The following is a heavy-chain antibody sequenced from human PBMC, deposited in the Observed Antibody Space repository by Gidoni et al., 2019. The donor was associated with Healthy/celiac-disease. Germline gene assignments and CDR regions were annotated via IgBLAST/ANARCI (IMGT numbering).Heavy chain of an antibody. CDR3: AKGGPDGDYGPN. V-gene: IGHV3-30*18. Sequence: QVQLVESGGGVVQPGRSLRLSCAASGFPFSSYGMHWVRQAPGKGLEWVAVISYDGSNKYYADSVKGRFTSSRDNSKNTLYLQMNSLRAEDTAVYYCAKGGPDGDYGPNWGQGTLVTVSS. CDR1: GFPFSSYG. J-gene: IGHJ4*02. D-gene: IGHD4-17*01. CDR2: ISYDGSNK.